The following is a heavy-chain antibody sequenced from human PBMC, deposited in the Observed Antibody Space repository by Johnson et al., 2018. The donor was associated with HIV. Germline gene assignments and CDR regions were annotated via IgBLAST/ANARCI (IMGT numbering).Heavy chain of an antibody. CDR3: AKDPSPWLLGNDAFDI. CDR1: GFTFSSYG. D-gene: IGHD3-22*01. Sequence: QVYLVESGGGVVQPGRSLRLSCAASGFTFSSYGMHWVRQAPGKGLEWVAVISYDGSNKYYADSVKGRFTISRDNSKNTLYLQMNSLRAEDTAVYYCAKDPSPWLLGNDAFDIWGQGTMVTVSS. V-gene: IGHV3-30*18. J-gene: IGHJ3*02. CDR2: ISYDGSNK.